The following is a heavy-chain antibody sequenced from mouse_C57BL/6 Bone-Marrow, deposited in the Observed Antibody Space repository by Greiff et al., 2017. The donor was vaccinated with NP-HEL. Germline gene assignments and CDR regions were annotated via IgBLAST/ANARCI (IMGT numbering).Heavy chain of an antibody. CDR2: IYPRSGNT. Sequence: QVQLQQSGAELARPGASVKLSCKASGYTFTSYGISWVKQRTGQGLGWIGEIYPRSGNTYYNEKFKGKATLTADKSSSTAYMELRSLTSEDSAVYFCAREGGNDGYSFAYWGQGTLVTVSA. CDR1: GYTFTSYG. CDR3: AREGGNDGYSFAY. V-gene: IGHV1-81*01. D-gene: IGHD2-3*01. J-gene: IGHJ3*01.